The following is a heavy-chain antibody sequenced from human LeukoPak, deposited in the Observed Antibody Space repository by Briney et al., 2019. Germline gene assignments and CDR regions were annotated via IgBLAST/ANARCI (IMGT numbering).Heavy chain of an antibody. D-gene: IGHD3-10*01. Sequence: ASVKVSCKASGYTFTSYYMHWVRQAPGQGLEWMGIINPSGGSTSYAQKFQGRVTITADESTSTAYMELSSLRSEDTAVYYCAGGITMVRGAAFDYWGQGTLVTVSS. CDR2: INPSGGST. CDR1: GYTFTSYY. CDR3: AGGITMVRGAAFDY. V-gene: IGHV1-46*01. J-gene: IGHJ4*02.